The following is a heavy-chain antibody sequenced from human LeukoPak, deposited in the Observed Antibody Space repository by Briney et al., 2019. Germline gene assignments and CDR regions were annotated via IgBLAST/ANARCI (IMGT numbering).Heavy chain of an antibody. Sequence: SETLSLTCTVSGGSISSYYWSWIRQPPGKGLEWIGYIYYSGSTNYNPSLKSRVTISVDTSKNQFSLKLSSVTAADTAVYYCARRLSGYDRHFDYWGQGTLVTVSS. CDR1: GGSISSYY. V-gene: IGHV4-59*01. CDR3: ARRLSGYDRHFDY. J-gene: IGHJ4*02. D-gene: IGHD5-12*01. CDR2: IYYSGST.